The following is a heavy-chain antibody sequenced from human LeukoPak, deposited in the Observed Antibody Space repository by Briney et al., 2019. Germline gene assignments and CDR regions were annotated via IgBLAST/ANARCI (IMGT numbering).Heavy chain of an antibody. J-gene: IGHJ4*02. CDR3: ATGGFDY. V-gene: IGHV4-38-2*02. CDR2: IYHSGST. CDR1: GYSISSGYY. Sequence: SETLSLTCTVSGYSISSGYYWGWIRQPPGKGLEWIGSIYHSGSTYYNPSLKSRVTISVDTSKNQFSLKLSSVTAADTAVYYCATGGFDYWGQGTLVTVSS. D-gene: IGHD7-27*01.